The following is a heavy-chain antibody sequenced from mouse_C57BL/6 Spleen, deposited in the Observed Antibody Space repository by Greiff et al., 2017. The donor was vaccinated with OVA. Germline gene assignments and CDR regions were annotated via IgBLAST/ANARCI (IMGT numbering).Heavy chain of an antibody. CDR1: GYTFTSYW. D-gene: IGHD1-1*01. CDR2: IYPGSGST. V-gene: IGHV1-55*01. CDR3: AYYYGSSPAWFAY. J-gene: IGHJ3*01. Sequence: VQLQQPGAELVKPGASVKMSCKASGYTFTSYWITWVKQRPGQGLAWIGDIYPGSGSTNYNEKFKSKATLTVDTSSSTAYMQLSSLTSEDSAVYYCAYYYGSSPAWFAYWGQGTLVTVSA.